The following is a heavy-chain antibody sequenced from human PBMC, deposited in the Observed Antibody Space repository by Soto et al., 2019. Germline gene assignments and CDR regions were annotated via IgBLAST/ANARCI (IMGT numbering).Heavy chain of an antibody. J-gene: IGHJ6*02. Sequence: QVQLVQSGTEVKKPGSSVKVSCKASGGSFSNYAINWVRQAPGQGLEWMGGVTPIFDTSNYTQKFQGRVTITADKSTSTAYMEVRSLRSEDTAVYYSASGIAGYYYYAMDVWGQGTTVIVSS. CDR1: GGSFSNYA. D-gene: IGHD1-1*01. CDR3: ASGIAGYYYYAMDV. V-gene: IGHV1-69*06. CDR2: VTPIFDTS.